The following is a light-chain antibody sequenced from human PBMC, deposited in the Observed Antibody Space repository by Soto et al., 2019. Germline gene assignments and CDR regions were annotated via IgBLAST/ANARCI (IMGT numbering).Light chain of an antibody. V-gene: IGKV1-5*01. Sequence: DIQMTQSPSALSASLGDRVTITCRASHSIDTWLAWYQQRPGKAPNLLTYDASSLASGVPSRFSGGGSGTEFTLTISNLQPDDFGTYYCHQYKSYTPYTIGQGTKVEIK. CDR2: DAS. J-gene: IGKJ2*01. CDR1: HSIDTW. CDR3: HQYKSYTPYT.